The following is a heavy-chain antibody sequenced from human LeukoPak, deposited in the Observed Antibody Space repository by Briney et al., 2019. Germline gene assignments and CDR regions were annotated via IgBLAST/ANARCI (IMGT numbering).Heavy chain of an antibody. CDR3: ARDSGGSYYYWYFDL. V-gene: IGHV3-23*01. J-gene: IGHJ2*01. CDR1: GFTFSSYA. D-gene: IGHD1-26*01. CDR2: ISGSGGST. Sequence: GGSLRLSCAASGFTFSSYAMSWVRQAPGKGLERLSVISGSGGSTYYADSVKGRFTISRDDSKNTLYLQMNSLRADDTAVYYCARDSGGSYYYWYFDLWGRGTLVTVSS.